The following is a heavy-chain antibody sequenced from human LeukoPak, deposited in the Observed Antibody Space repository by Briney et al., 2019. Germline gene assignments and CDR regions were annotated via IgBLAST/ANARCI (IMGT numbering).Heavy chain of an antibody. CDR2: VYYSGTT. V-gene: IGHV4-59*01. CDR3: AREDPQTRVPEGMDV. Sequence: SETLSLTCTVSGGSISYYYWSWIRQSPGKGLEWIGYVYYSGTTNYNPSLKSRVTISVDTSKNQFSLQLRSVTAADTAVYYCAREDPQTRVPEGMDVWGQGTTVTVSS. CDR1: GGSISYYY. J-gene: IGHJ6*02. D-gene: IGHD4/OR15-4a*01.